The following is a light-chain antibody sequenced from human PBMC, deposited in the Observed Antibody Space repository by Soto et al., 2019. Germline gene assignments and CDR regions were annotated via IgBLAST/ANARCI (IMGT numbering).Light chain of an antibody. J-gene: IGLJ2*01. CDR1: SSDVGGYNY. Sequence: QSALTQPASVSGSPGQSITISCTGTSSDVGGYNYVSWYQHHPGKAPKLMIYEVSNRPSGVSNRFSGSKSGNTASLTISGLQAEDEADYYCSSYTMSSTVVFGGGTKLTVL. CDR2: EVS. CDR3: SSYTMSSTVV. V-gene: IGLV2-14*01.